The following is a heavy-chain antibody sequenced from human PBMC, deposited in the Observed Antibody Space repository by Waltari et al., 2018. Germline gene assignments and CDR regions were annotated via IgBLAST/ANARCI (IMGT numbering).Heavy chain of an antibody. Sequence: QVQLQESGPGLVKPSQTLSLTCTVSGGSISSGSYYWSWIRQPAGKGLGWIGRIYTSGSTNYNPSLKSRVTITVDTSKNQFSRKLSSVTAADTAVYYCARDLGGYSSSWSVFDYWGQGTLVTVSS. CDR2: IYTSGST. D-gene: IGHD6-13*01. V-gene: IGHV4-61*02. CDR1: GGSISSGSYY. CDR3: ARDLGGYSSSWSVFDY. J-gene: IGHJ4*02.